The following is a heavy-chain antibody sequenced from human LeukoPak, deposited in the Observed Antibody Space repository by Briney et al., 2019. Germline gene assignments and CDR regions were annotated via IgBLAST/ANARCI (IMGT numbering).Heavy chain of an antibody. Sequence: GGSLRLSCAASGFTFSSAWMTWVRQAPGKGLEWVSAITGGGGSTYYADSVKGRFTISRDNSKNTLYLQMNSLRADVTAVYYCAKDARPSYWGQGTLVTVSS. CDR2: ITGGGGST. J-gene: IGHJ4*02. V-gene: IGHV3-23*01. CDR1: GFTFSSAW. CDR3: AKDARPSY.